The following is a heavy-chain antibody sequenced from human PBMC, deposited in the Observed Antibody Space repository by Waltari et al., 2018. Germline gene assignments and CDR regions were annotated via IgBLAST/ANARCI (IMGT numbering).Heavy chain of an antibody. J-gene: IGHJ6*02. V-gene: IGHV3-30*02. D-gene: IGHD6-13*01. CDR3: ARPIAEAGTGYYFYTLHV. CDR1: GVSLGSYG. CDR2: IRYDGSNK. Sequence: QVQLMESGGGVVQPGGSLRITCAASGVSLGSYGMPWFRQAPGKGLEWVAFIRYDGSNKYYADSVTGRFTISRDDSKNTLYLQMSSLGAEDTAVYYCARPIAEAGTGYYFYTLHVWGQGTTVTVSS.